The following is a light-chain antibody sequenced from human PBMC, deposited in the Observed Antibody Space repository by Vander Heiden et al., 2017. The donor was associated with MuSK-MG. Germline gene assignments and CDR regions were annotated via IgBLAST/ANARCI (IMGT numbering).Light chain of an antibody. CDR2: GAS. CDR3: QQDNKWPPAYT. J-gene: IGKJ2*01. V-gene: IGKV3D-15*01. CDR1: QSVSSN. Sequence: EIVMTQSPATLSVSPGERATLSCRASQSVSSNLAWYQQKPGQAPRLLIYGASTRATGIPARLSGSGYGKEFTLTISSLQAEDFAVYYCQQDNKWPPAYTFGKVTKLEIK.